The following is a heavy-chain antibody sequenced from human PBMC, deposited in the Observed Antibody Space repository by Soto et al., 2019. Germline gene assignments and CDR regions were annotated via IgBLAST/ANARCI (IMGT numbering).Heavy chain of an antibody. D-gene: IGHD3-3*01. CDR1: GFTFSSYS. J-gene: IGHJ4*02. Sequence: EVQLVESGGGLVKPGGSLRLSCAASGFTFSSYSMNWVRQAPGKGLEWVSAISSSSSYIYYADSVKGRFTISRDNAKNSLYLQMNSLRAEDTAVYYCARDQTLGVRIPDYWGQGTLVTVSS. V-gene: IGHV3-21*01. CDR3: ARDQTLGVRIPDY. CDR2: ISSSSSYI.